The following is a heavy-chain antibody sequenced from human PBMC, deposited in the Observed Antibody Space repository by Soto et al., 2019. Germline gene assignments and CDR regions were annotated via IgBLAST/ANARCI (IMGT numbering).Heavy chain of an antibody. D-gene: IGHD3-10*01. CDR1: GFTFSSYS. J-gene: IGHJ6*03. CDR2: ISSSSSYI. Sequence: GGSLRLSCAASGFTFSSYSMNWVRQAPGKGLEWVSSISSSSSYIYYADSVKGRFTISRDNAKNSLYLQMNSLRAEDTAVYYCARAGGSGSRDYYYYMDVWGKGTTVTVSS. CDR3: ARAGGSGSRDYYYYMDV. V-gene: IGHV3-21*01.